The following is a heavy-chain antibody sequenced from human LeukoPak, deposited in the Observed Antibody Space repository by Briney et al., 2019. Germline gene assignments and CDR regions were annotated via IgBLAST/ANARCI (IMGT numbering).Heavy chain of an antibody. CDR3: ARGPTRDYYDSSGPFDY. CDR1: GGTFSSYA. Sequence: SVKVSCKASGGTFSSYAISWVRQAPGQGLEWMGGIIPIFVTANYAQKFQGRVTITADESTSTAYMELSSLRSEDTAVYYCARGPTRDYYDSSGPFDYWGQGTLVTVSS. D-gene: IGHD3-22*01. V-gene: IGHV1-69*01. J-gene: IGHJ4*02. CDR2: IIPIFVTA.